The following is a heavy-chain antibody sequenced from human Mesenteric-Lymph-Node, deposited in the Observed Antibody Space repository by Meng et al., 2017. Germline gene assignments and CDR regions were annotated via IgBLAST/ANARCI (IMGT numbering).Heavy chain of an antibody. V-gene: IGHV4-39*07. CDR3: ARVRGCSGSSCYAAAELDY. Sequence: GSLRLSCAVSGVSLSSSAYYWAWIRQPPGKGLEWIGTIYYIGSAYFNSSLKGRVTISVDLSKNQFSLRLSSVTAADTALYYCARVRGCSGSSCYAAAELDYWGQGTLVTVSS. D-gene: IGHD2-15*01. CDR2: IYYIGSA. CDR1: GVSLSSSAYY. J-gene: IGHJ4*02.